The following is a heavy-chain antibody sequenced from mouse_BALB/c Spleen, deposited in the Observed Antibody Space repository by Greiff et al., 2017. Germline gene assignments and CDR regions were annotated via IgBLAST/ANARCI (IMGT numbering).Heavy chain of an antibody. CDR2: INSNGGST. V-gene: IGHV5-6-3*01. CDR1: GFTFSSYG. D-gene: IGHD1-1*02. CDR3: ARDSCGNFDY. J-gene: IGHJ2*01. Sequence: EVQLQESGGGLVQPGGSLKLSCAASGFTFSSYGMSWVRQTPDKRLELVATINSNGGSTYYPDSVKGRFTISRDNAKNTLYLQMSSLKSEDTAMYYCARDSCGNFDYWGQGTTLTVSS.